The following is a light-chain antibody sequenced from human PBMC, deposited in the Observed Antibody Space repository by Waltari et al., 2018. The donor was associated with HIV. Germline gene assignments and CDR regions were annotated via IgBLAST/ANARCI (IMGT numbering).Light chain of an antibody. J-gene: IGKJ4*01. V-gene: IGKV3-15*01. CDR3: QQCYTWPLLT. Sequence: EIVVTQAPATLSASPGEGVTLSCRASQTINSNLAWYQQKPGQAPRLLLYDASTRAAGIPARFSGSGSGTDFTLTISSLQPEDFAIYYCQQCYTWPLLTFGGGTKLE. CDR2: DAS. CDR1: QTINSN.